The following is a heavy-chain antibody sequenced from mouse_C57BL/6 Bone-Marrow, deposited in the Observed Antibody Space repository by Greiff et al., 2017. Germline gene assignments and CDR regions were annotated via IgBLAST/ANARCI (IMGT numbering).Heavy chain of an antibody. CDR2: IDPSDSYT. Sequence: VKLQQPGAELVRPGTSVKLSCKASGYTFTSYWMHWVKQRPGQGLEWIGVIDPSDSYTNYNQKFKGKATLTVDTSSSTAYMQLSSLTSEDSAVYYYAREGDYYYAAWFAYWGQGTLVTVSA. V-gene: IGHV1-59*01. CDR1: GYTFTSYW. D-gene: IGHD1-1*01. J-gene: IGHJ3*01. CDR3: AREGDYYYAAWFAY.